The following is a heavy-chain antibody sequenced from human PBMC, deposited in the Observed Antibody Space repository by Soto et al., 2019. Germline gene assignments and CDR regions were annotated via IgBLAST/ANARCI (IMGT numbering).Heavy chain of an antibody. CDR3: ARAATRRFFDY. CDR2: IYHSGST. V-gene: IGHV4-30-2*01. D-gene: IGHD1-26*01. Sequence: PSETLSLTCAVYGGSISSGGYSWSWIRQPPGKGLEWIAYIYHSGSTYYNPSLKSRVTISVDRSKNQFSLKLSSVTAADTAVYYCARAATRRFFDYWGQGTLVTVSS. CDR1: GGSISSGGYS. J-gene: IGHJ4*02.